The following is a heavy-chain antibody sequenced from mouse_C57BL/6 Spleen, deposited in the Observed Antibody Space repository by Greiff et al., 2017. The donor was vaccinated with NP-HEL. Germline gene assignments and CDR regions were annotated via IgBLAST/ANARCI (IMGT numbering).Heavy chain of an antibody. Sequence: QVQLQQSGAELVKPGASVKMSCKASGYTFTSYWITWVKQRPGQGLEWIGDIYPGSGSTNYNEKFKSKATLTVDTSSSTAYMQLSSLTSEDSAVYYCATPYYYGSSGDYYAMDYWGQGTSVTVSS. CDR2: IYPGSGST. CDR1: GYTFTSYW. D-gene: IGHD1-1*01. V-gene: IGHV1-55*01. J-gene: IGHJ4*01. CDR3: ATPYYYGSSGDYYAMDY.